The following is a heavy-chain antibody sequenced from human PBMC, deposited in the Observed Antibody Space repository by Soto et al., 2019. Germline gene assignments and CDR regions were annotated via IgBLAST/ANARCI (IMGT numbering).Heavy chain of an antibody. D-gene: IGHD4-4*01. V-gene: IGHV4-31*03. CDR3: ARAAYDYISNAFDI. CDR2: IYYSGST. CDR1: GGSISRGGYY. Sequence: QVQLQESGPGLVKPSQTLSLTCTVSGGSISRGGYYWSWIRQHPGTVLVWMGYIYYSGSTYYNPAPKSRVTISVNTSKSQFYRKLSSVTAADTAVYYCARAAYDYISNAFDIWGQGTMVTVSS. J-gene: IGHJ3*02.